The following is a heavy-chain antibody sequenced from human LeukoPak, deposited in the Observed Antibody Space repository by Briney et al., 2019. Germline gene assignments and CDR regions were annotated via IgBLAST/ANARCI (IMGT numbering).Heavy chain of an antibody. D-gene: IGHD3-22*01. CDR1: GGSASGYY. CDR3: ARDLGYYDSSGYYYPNYFQH. V-gene: IGHV4-59*02. CDR2: IHSSGST. Sequence: SETLSLTCTVYGGSASGYYWSWVRQPPGKGMEWIAYIHSSGSTSYNPSLQSRVAISLDTSKNQFSLRVRSVTAADTAVYYCARDLGYYDSSGYYYPNYFQHWGQGTLVTVS. J-gene: IGHJ1*01.